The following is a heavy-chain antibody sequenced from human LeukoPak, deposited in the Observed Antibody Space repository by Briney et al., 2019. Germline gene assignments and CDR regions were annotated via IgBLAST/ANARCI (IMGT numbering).Heavy chain of an antibody. V-gene: IGHV4-30-2*01. D-gene: IGHD2-2*01. CDR1: GGSISSGGYY. CDR3: ARDLVEGGAFDI. CDR2: IYHSGST. J-gene: IGHJ3*02. Sequence: SETLSLTCTVSGGSISSGGYYWSWIRQPPGKGLEWIGYIYHSGSTYYNPSLKSRVTISVDRSKNRFSLKLSSVTAAETAVYYCARDLVEGGAFDIWGQGTMVTVSS.